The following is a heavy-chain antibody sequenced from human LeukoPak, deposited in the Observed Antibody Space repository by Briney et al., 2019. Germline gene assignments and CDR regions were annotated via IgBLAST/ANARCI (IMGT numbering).Heavy chain of an antibody. V-gene: IGHV4-39*01. CDR3: ARGFGGAAAGTGFFDY. J-gene: IGHJ4*02. Sequence: PSETLSLTCTVPGGPISSRSNYWGWIRQPPGRELEWIGSIYYSGTTYYNPSLKSRVTTSVDTSKNQFSLRLSSVTAADTAVYYCARGFGGAAAGTGFFDYWGQGTLVTVSS. CDR1: GGPISSRSNY. D-gene: IGHD6-13*01. CDR2: IYYSGTT.